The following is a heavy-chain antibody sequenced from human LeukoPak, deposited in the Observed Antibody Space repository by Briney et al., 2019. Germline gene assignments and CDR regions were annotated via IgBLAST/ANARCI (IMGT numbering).Heavy chain of an antibody. J-gene: IGHJ5*02. CDR1: GYTFASYA. Sequence: ASVKVSCKASGYTFASYAITWVRQAPGQGLEWMGWISGYKGNTGYAQKFQGRVTMTRNTSISTAYMELSSLRSEDTAVYYCARGPTWIQLSWGQGTLVTVSS. V-gene: IGHV1-8*01. D-gene: IGHD5-18*01. CDR2: ISGYKGNT. CDR3: ARGPTWIQLS.